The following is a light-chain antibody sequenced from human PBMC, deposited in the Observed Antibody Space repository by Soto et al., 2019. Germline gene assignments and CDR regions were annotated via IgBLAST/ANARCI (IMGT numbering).Light chain of an antibody. CDR3: QQYNTWPG. J-gene: IGKJ3*01. CDR2: GAS. CDR1: QSVSKN. Sequence: EIVMTQSPATLSVSPGERATLSCRASQSVSKNLAWYQVKPGQAPRLLIYGASTRATGIPDRFSGSGSGTEFTLTISFLQSEEFAGYYCQQYNTWPGFGPGTKVDVK. V-gene: IGKV3-15*01.